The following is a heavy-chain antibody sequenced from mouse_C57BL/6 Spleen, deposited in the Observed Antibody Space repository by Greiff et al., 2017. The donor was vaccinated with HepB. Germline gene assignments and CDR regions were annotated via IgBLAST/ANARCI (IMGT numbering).Heavy chain of an antibody. D-gene: IGHD3-3*01. J-gene: IGHJ1*03. CDR3: ARSGCMSYGYFDV. CDR1: GYTFTDYN. Sequence: EVQLQQSGPELVKPGASVKIPCKASGYTFTDYNMDWVKQSHGKSLEWIGDINPNNGGTIYNQKFKGKATLTVDKSSSTAYMELRSLTSEDTAVYYCARSGCMSYGYFDVWGTGTTVTVSS. CDR2: INPNNGGT. V-gene: IGHV1-18*01.